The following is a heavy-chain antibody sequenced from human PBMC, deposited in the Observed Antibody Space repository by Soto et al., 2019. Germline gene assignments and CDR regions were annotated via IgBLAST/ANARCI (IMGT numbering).Heavy chain of an antibody. CDR2: IYYSGNT. J-gene: IGHJ4*02. D-gene: IGHD6-13*01. V-gene: IGHV4-39*01. Sequence: SEILSLTCTVSGGSLGSSSYYWGWIRQSPGKGLEWIGNIYYSGNTFYNPSLKSRVTISVDTSKNQFYLHLSSVTAADTAIFYCASIAAPGTTHFDFWGQGTLVTVSS. CDR3: ASIAAPGTTHFDF. CDR1: GGSLGSSSYY.